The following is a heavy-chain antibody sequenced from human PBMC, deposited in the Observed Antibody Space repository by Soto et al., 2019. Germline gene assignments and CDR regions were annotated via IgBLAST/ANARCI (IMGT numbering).Heavy chain of an antibody. J-gene: IGHJ4*02. CDR3: AKDGGYCSGGSCYLTFDY. Sequence: EVQLLESGGGLVQPGGSLRLSCAASGFTFSSYAMSWVRQAPGKGLEWVSAISGSGGSTYYADSVKGRFTISRDNSKNTLYLQMNSLRAEDTAVYYCAKDGGYCSGGSCYLTFDYWGQGTLVTVSS. CDR1: GFTFSSYA. CDR2: ISGSGGST. D-gene: IGHD2-15*01. V-gene: IGHV3-23*01.